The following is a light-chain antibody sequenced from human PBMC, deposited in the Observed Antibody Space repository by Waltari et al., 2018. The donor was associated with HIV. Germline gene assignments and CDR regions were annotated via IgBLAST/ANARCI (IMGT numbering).Light chain of an antibody. Sequence: QSVLTQPPSSSGTPGPRATIPCSGSSSNIGSYYVYWYQQLPGTAPKLLIYSNNQRPSGVPDRFSGSKSGTSASLAISGLRSEDEADYYCAAWTDSLSGVVFGGGTKLSVL. J-gene: IGLJ2*01. V-gene: IGLV1-47*01. CDR2: SNN. CDR1: SSNIGSYY. CDR3: AAWTDSLSGVV.